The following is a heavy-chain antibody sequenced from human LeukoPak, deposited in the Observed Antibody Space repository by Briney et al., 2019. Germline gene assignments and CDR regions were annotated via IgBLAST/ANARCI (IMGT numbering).Heavy chain of an antibody. J-gene: IGHJ3*02. Sequence: GGSLRLSCAASGFTYSSYWMSWVRQAPGKGLEWVANIQQDGSEKLYVDSVKGRFTISRDNAKNSLYLQMNSLRAEDTAVYYCARQTTGGAFDIWGQGTMVTVSS. V-gene: IGHV3-7*02. CDR3: ARQTTGGAFDI. CDR2: IQQDGSEK. CDR1: GFTYSSYW. D-gene: IGHD4-17*01.